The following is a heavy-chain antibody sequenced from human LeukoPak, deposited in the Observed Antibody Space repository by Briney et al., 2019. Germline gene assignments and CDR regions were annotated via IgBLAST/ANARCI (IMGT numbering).Heavy chain of an antibody. CDR3: AKEEVPIDF. CDR2: ISRSGEIT. D-gene: IGHD1-1*01. V-gene: IGHV3-23*01. J-gene: IGHJ4*02. Sequence: GGSLRLSCAASGFTFSTAAMSWVRQAPGKGLEWVSGISRSGEITYYEDSVRGRFTISKDISKNTLYLQMDSLRAEDTAIYYCAKEEVPIDFWGQGTLVTVSS. CDR1: GFTFSTAA.